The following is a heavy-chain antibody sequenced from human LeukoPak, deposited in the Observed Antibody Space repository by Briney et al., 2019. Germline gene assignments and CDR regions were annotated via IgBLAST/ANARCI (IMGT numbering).Heavy chain of an antibody. D-gene: IGHD4/OR15-4a*01. Sequence: GGSLRLSCAASGFTFSDYYMSWIRQAPGKGLVWVSYISSSDSNIYYADSVKGRFTISRVNSKNTLYLQMNSLRAEDTAVYYCARRAGAYSHPYDYWGQGTLVTVSS. CDR1: GFTFSDYY. J-gene: IGHJ4*02. CDR2: ISSSDSNI. CDR3: ARRAGAYSHPYDY. V-gene: IGHV3-11*01.